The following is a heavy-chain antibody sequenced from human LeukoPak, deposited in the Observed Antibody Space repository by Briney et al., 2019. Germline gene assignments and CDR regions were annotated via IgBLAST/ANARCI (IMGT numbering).Heavy chain of an antibody. Sequence: GGSLRLSCAASGFTFSDSAMHWVRQASGKGLEWVGRIRSKANSYTTAYAASVEGRFTISRDDSKNTAYLQMNSLKTEDTAVYYCARDGTRDSSSWYARANWFDPWGQGTLVTVSS. J-gene: IGHJ5*02. CDR3: ARDGTRDSSSWYARANWFDP. CDR1: GFTFSDSA. V-gene: IGHV3-73*01. CDR2: IRSKANSYTT. D-gene: IGHD6-13*01.